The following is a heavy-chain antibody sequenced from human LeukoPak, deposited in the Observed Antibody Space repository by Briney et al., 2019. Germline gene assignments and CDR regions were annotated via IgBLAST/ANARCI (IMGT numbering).Heavy chain of an antibody. CDR1: GGSFSGYY. Sequence: SETLSLTCAVYGGSFSGYYWSWIRQPPGKGLEWIGEINHSGSTNYNPSLKSRVTISVDTSKNQFSLKLSSVTAADTAVYYCARVRWLRHKTYYFDYWGQGTLVTVSS. CDR2: INHSGST. D-gene: IGHD5-18*01. J-gene: IGHJ4*02. V-gene: IGHV4-34*01. CDR3: ARVRWLRHKTYYFDY.